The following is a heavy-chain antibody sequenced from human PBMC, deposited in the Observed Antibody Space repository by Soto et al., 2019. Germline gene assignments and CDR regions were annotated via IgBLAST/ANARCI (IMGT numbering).Heavy chain of an antibody. V-gene: IGHV3-30*18. D-gene: IGHD3-22*01. CDR3: VKTDDRGGWGGDY. CDR1: GFTFSTYG. CDR2: ISDDGKNI. J-gene: IGHJ4*02. Sequence: PGGSLRLSCAASGFTFSTYGMHWVRQAPGKGLEGVALISDDGKNIYYADSVKGRFTISRDNSKNTLSLQMNSLRAEDTALYYCVKTDDRGGWGGDYWGQGTLVTVSS.